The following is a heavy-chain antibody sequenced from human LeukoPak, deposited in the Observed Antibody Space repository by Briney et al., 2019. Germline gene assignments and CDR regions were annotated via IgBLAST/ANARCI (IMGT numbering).Heavy chain of an antibody. J-gene: IGHJ4*02. V-gene: IGHV4-59*01. Sequence: SETLSLTCTVSGGSISSYYWTWIRQSPGTGLEWIGYIHDSVNTDYNPSLKSRVTISVDTSNKQFSLKLNSVTAVDTAVYYCARGRITIFGVVTPHFDYRGQGTLVTVSS. CDR1: GGSISSYY. CDR3: ARGRITIFGVVTPHFDY. D-gene: IGHD3-3*01. CDR2: IHDSVNT.